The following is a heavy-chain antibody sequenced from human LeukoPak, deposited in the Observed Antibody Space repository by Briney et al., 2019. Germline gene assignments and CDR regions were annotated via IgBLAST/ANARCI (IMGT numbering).Heavy chain of an antibody. Sequence: KASETLSLTCTVSGGSISSYYWSWIRQPPGKGLEWIGYIYYSGSTNYNPSLKSRVTISVDTSKNLFSLKLSSVTAADTAVYYCARLYSSSLGRVFDYWGQGTLVTVSS. D-gene: IGHD6-13*01. CDR2: IYYSGST. CDR3: ARLYSSSLGRVFDY. CDR1: GGSISSYY. V-gene: IGHV4-59*01. J-gene: IGHJ4*02.